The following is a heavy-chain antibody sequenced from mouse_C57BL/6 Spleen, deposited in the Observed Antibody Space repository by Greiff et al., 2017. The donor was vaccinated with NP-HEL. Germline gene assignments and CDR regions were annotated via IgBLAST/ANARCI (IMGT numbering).Heavy chain of an antibody. V-gene: IGHV5-17*01. J-gene: IGHJ1*03. D-gene: IGHD1-1*01. Sequence: EVQRVESGGGLVKPGGSLKLSCAASGFTFSDYGMHWVRQAPEKGLEWVAYISSGSSTIYYADTVKGRFTISRDNAKNTLFLQMTSLRSEDTAMYYCAKDYGSSYDWYFDVWGTGTTVTVSS. CDR3: AKDYGSSYDWYFDV. CDR1: GFTFSDYG. CDR2: ISSGSSTI.